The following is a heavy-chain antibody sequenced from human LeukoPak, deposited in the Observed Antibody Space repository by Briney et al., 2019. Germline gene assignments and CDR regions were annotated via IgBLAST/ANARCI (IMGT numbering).Heavy chain of an antibody. D-gene: IGHD5-12*01. Sequence: GGSLRLSCAASGFTVSSNYMSWVRQAPGKGLEWVANIKQDGSEKYYVDSVKGRFTISRDNAKNSLYLQMNSLRAEDTAVYYCARDYDTPGGVDYWGQGTLVTVSS. CDR3: ARDYDTPGGVDY. J-gene: IGHJ4*02. CDR1: GFTVSSNY. CDR2: IKQDGSEK. V-gene: IGHV3-7*01.